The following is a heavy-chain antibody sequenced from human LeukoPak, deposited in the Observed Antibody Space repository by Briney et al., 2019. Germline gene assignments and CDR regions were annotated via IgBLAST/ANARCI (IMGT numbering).Heavy chain of an antibody. CDR2: ISSSSYYI. CDR3: ARAIHNNYGHYVHVNWFDP. CDR1: GFTFRSYG. Sequence: AGGSLRLSCAASGFTFRSYGMSWVRQAPGKGLEWVSSISSSSYYINYADSVKGRFTISRDNAKTSLYLRMNSLRAEDTAVYYCARAIHNNYGHYVHVNWFDPWGQGTLVTVSS. D-gene: IGHD4-17*01. J-gene: IGHJ5*02. V-gene: IGHV3-21*01.